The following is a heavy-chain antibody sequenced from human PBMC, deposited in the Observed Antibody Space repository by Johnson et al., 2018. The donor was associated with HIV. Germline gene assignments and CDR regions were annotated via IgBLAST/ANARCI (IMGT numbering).Heavy chain of an antibody. CDR2: ISYDASNQ. V-gene: IGHV3-30-3*01. D-gene: IGHD6-19*01. J-gene: IGHJ3*02. Sequence: QVQLVESGGGVVHPGRSLRVSCAASGFTFSDHAIHWVRQAPGKGLEWVAVISYDASNQYYGDSVKGRFTISRDNSKKKVFLQMNSLRHEDTAVYYCVRDVGSSGWYDSLVTDMWGQGTMVTVST. CDR1: GFTFSDHA. CDR3: VRDVGSSGWYDSLVTDM.